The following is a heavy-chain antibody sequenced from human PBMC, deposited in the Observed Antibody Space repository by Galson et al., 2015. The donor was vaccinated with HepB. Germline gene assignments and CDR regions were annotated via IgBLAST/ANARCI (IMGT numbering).Heavy chain of an antibody. V-gene: IGHV1-69*13. CDR2: IIPIFGTA. J-gene: IGHJ4*02. D-gene: IGHD4-23*01. CDR3: ARRAGYGGNSFDY. CDR1: GYTFTSYY. Sequence: SVKVSCKPSGYTFTSYYMHWVRQAPGQGLEWMGGIIPIFGTANYAQKFQGRVTITADESTSTAYMELSSLRSEDTAVYYCARRAGYGGNSFDYWGQGTLVTVSS.